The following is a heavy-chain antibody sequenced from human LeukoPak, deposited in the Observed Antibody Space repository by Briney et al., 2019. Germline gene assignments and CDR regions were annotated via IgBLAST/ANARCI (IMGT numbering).Heavy chain of an antibody. J-gene: IGHJ4*02. Sequence: GGSLRLSCAASGFTFSNAWMSWVRQAPGKGLEWVGRIKSKTDGGTTDYAAPVKGRFTISRDDSKNTLYLQMNSLKTEDTAVYYCTTVSNPSLTTNFDYWGQGTLVTVSS. CDR3: TTVSNPSLTTNFDY. CDR1: GFTFSNAW. CDR2: IKSKTDGGTT. D-gene: IGHD4-11*01. V-gene: IGHV3-15*05.